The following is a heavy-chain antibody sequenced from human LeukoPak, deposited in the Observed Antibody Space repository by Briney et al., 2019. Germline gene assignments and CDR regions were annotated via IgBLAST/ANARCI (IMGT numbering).Heavy chain of an antibody. D-gene: IGHD3-3*01. CDR3: ARGGKYYDFWSGYLSMTSRVWGHYMDV. Sequence: SETLPLTCAVYGGSFSAYHWSWIRQPPGKGLELIGEINHSGSTNYNPSLKSRVTISVDTSKNQFSLKLSSVTAADTAVYYCARGGKYYDFWSGYLSMTSRVWGHYMDVWGKGTTVTVSS. V-gene: IGHV4-34*01. CDR1: GGSFSAYH. CDR2: INHSGST. J-gene: IGHJ6*03.